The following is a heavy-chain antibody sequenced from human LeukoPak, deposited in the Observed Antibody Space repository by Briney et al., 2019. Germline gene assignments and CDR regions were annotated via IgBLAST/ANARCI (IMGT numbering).Heavy chain of an antibody. Sequence: PGGSLRLSCAASGFTFANTWMRWVRQAPGKGLEWVGRIKSKTDGGTTDYAAPVKGRFTISRHESEDTLYLQMNSLRTEDTAVYYCTTDRFDWGQGTLVTVSS. CDR3: TTDRFD. J-gene: IGHJ4*02. V-gene: IGHV3-15*01. CDR2: IKSKTDGGTT. CDR1: GFTFANTW.